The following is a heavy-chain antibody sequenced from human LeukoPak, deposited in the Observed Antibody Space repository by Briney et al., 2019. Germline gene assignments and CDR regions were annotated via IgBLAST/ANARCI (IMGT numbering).Heavy chain of an antibody. CDR2: IKTDGSIT. CDR3: ARAVAGNLPTYYFDY. J-gene: IGHJ4*02. Sequence: GGSLRLSCAASGFSFSVYWMHWVRQAPGKGPVWVSRIKTDGSITDYADSVKGRFTISRDNAKNTLYLQMNSLRAEDTAVYYCARAVAGNLPTYYFDYWGQGTLVTVSS. CDR1: GFSFSVYW. V-gene: IGHV3-74*01. D-gene: IGHD6-19*01.